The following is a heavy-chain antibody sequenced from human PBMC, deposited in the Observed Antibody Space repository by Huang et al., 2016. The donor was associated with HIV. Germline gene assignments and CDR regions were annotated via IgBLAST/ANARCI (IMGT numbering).Heavy chain of an antibody. Sequence: EVELAESGGGSVRPGQSLRLSCVGSGFIFSDYWMHWVRQIPGKGLMWGARIGSDGSSTMYADSVKCRFTIYRDNAKNTVYLQMSSLRVDDTAVYYCVRAKEKGYDFWSGYRYWGQGVQVTVSS. J-gene: IGHJ4*01. CDR3: VRAKEKGYDFWSGYRY. CDR2: IGSDGSST. CDR1: GFIFSDYW. V-gene: IGHV3-74*03. D-gene: IGHD3-3*01.